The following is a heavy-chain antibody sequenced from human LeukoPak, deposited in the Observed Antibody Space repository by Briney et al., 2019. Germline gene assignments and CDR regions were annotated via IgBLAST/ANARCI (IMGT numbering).Heavy chain of an antibody. CDR1: GFTFSTFA. D-gene: IGHD5-24*01. Sequence: PGGSLRLSCAASGFTFSTFAMSWVRQAPGKGLEWVSAISATDTSTYYADSVKSRFTISRDNSKNTLYLQVNSLRAEDTAVYYCAKARATIYYFDCWGQGTLVTVSS. CDR2: ISATDTST. J-gene: IGHJ4*02. V-gene: IGHV3-23*01. CDR3: AKARATIYYFDC.